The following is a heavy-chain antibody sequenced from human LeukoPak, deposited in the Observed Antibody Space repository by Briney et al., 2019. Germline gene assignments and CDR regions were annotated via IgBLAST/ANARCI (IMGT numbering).Heavy chain of an antibody. J-gene: IGHJ4*02. CDR1: GYSFTSYW. CDR3: AITWTAATDDY. Sequence: GESLKFSCKGSGYSFTSYWITWVRQMPGKGLEWMGRIDPSDSYTNYSPSFQGHVTISAAKSISTAYLQWSSLKASDTAMYYCAITWTAATDDYWGQGTLVTVSS. CDR2: IDPSDSYT. D-gene: IGHD6-13*01. V-gene: IGHV5-10-1*01.